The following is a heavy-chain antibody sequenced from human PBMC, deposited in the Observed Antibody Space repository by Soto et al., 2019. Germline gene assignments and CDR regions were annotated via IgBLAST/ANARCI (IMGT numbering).Heavy chain of an antibody. CDR2: IYYSGST. CDR3: ARLIERDAFDI. V-gene: IGHV4-59*08. CDR1: GGSISSYY. Sequence: QVQLQESGPGLVKPSETLSLTCTVSGGSISSYYWSWIRQPPGKGLEWIGYIYYSGSTNYNPSLKSRVTISVDTAKNQCSLKLSSVTAADTAVYYCARLIERDAFDIWGQGTMVTVSS. J-gene: IGHJ3*02.